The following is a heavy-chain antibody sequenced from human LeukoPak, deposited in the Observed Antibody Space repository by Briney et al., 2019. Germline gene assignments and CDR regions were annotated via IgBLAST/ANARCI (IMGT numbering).Heavy chain of an antibody. CDR1: GYTFTSYD. CDR3: ARGEWLVKAFDI. CDR2: MNPNSGNT. Sequence: ASVKVPCKASGYTFTSYDINWVRQATGQGLEWMGWMNPNSGNTGYAQKFQGRVTMTRNTSISTAYMELSSLRSEDTAVYYCARGEWLVKAFDIWGQGTMVTVSS. J-gene: IGHJ3*02. D-gene: IGHD5-12*01. V-gene: IGHV1-8*01.